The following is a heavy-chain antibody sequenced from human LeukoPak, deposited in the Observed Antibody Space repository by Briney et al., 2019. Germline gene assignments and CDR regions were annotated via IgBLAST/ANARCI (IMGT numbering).Heavy chain of an antibody. Sequence: SETLSLTCTVSGGSISSISYYWGWIRQPPGKGLEWIGRIYYSGSTYYNPSLKSRLTISVDTSKTKFSLKLSSVTAADTAVYYCARLTPRVDTAMADYYYYYGMDVWGQGTTVTVSS. CDR3: ARLTPRVDTAMADYYYYYGMDV. V-gene: IGHV4-39*01. D-gene: IGHD5-18*01. J-gene: IGHJ6*02. CDR2: IYYSGST. CDR1: GGSISSISYY.